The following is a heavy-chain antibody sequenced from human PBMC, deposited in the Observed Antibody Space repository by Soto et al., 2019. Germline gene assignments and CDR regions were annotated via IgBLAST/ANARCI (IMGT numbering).Heavy chain of an antibody. D-gene: IGHD3-22*01. CDR2: ISYDGSNK. Sequence: PGESLKISCAASGFTFSSYGMHWVRQAPGKGLEWVAVISYDGSNKYYADSVKGRFTISRDNSKNTLYLQMNSLRAEDTAVYYCAKEILDYDSSGVEYFQRWGQGTLVTVSS. CDR3: AKEILDYDSSGVEYFQR. CDR1: GFTFSSYG. V-gene: IGHV3-30*18. J-gene: IGHJ1*01.